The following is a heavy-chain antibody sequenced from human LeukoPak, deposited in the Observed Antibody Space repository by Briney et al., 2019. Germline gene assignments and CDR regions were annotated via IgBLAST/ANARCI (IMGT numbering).Heavy chain of an antibody. V-gene: IGHV3-21*01. CDR2: ISSSSSYI. CDR3: ARDKRWELGY. CDR1: GFTFSSYS. Sequence: GGSLRLSCAASGFTFSSYSMNWVRQAPGKGLEWVSSISSSSSYIYYADSVKGRFTVSRDNAKNSLYLQMNSLRAEDTAVYYCARDKRWELGYWGQGTLVTVSS. J-gene: IGHJ4*02. D-gene: IGHD1-26*01.